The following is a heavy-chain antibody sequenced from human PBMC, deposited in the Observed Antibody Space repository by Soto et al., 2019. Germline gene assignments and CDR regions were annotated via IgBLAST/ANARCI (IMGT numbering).Heavy chain of an antibody. CDR3: ARAPIWGGVPYLFDF. D-gene: IGHD3-16*01. Sequence: WVSVKVCGEASGYPFTDYLLHFVRLAPGQGLEWMGSVKPDTGVATFAQKFQGRVTVTRYASINTDYMELTHLTSEDTGIYYCARAPIWGGVPYLFDFWGRRPQVTDSS. CDR1: GYPFTDYL. J-gene: IGHJ4*02. CDR2: VKPDTGVA. V-gene: IGHV1-2*02.